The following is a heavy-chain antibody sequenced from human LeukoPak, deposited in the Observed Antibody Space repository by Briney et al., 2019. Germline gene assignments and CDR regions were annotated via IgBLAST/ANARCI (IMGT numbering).Heavy chain of an antibody. CDR3: AREGYCSGGSCYDPFGY. D-gene: IGHD2-15*01. J-gene: IGHJ4*02. V-gene: IGHV3-7*01. CDR2: IKQDGSEK. CDR1: GFTFSSYW. Sequence: GGSLRLSCAAFGFTFSSYWMSWVRQAPGKGLEWVANIKQDGSEKYYVDSVKGRFTIYRDNAKNSLYLQMNSLRAEDTAVYYCAREGYCSGGSCYDPFGYWGQGTLVTVSS.